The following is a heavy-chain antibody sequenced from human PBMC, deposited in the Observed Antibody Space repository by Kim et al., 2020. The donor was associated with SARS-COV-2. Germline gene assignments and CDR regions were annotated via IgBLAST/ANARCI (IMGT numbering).Heavy chain of an antibody. D-gene: IGHD2-2*02. J-gene: IGHJ4*02. CDR2: INHSGST. V-gene: IGHV4-34*01. CDR3: ARSKCSSTSCYTLWRSVFDY. Sequence: SETLSLTCAVYGGSFSGYYWSWIRQPPGKGLEWIGEINHSGSTNYNPSLKSRVTISVDTSKNQFSLKLSSVTAADTAVYYCARSKCSSTSCYTLWRSVFDYWGQGTLVTVSS. CDR1: GGSFSGYY.